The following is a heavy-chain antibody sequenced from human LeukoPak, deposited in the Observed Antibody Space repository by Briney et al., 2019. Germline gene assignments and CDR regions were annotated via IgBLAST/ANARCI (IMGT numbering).Heavy chain of an antibody. V-gene: IGHV4-38-2*02. J-gene: IGHJ4*02. CDR3: ARTIYSYAL. CDR1: GYSISSGYY. D-gene: IGHD5-18*01. Sequence: KPSETLSLTCTVSGYSISSGYYWGWIRQPPGKGLEWIGSIYYSGSTYYNPSLKSRVTISVDTSKNQFSLKLSSVTAADTAVYYCARTIYSYALWGQGTLVTVSS. CDR2: IYYSGST.